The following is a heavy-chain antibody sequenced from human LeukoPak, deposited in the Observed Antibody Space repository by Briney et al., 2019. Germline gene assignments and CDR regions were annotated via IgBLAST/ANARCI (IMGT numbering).Heavy chain of an antibody. CDR2: IKQDGSEK. J-gene: IGHJ6*03. D-gene: IGHD6-6*01. Sequence: GGSLRLSCAASGFTFSSYGMHWVRQAPGKGLEWVANIKQDGSEKYYVDSVKGRFTISRDNAKNSLYLQMNSLRAEDTAVYYCAREDSSSSANYYYYYMDVWGKGTTVTVSS. CDR1: GFTFSSYG. CDR3: AREDSSSSANYYYYYMDV. V-gene: IGHV3-7*01.